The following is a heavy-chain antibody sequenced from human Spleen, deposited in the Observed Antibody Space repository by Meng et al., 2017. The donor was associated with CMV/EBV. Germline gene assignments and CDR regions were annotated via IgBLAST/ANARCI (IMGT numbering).Heavy chain of an antibody. CDR2: IWFDGTKI. D-gene: IGHD3-16*01. CDR1: GFTFSSYA. V-gene: IGHV3-33*06. Sequence: GGSLRLSCATSGFTFSSYAMHWVRQAPGKGLEWVAIIWFDGTKIYYADSVKGRFTISRDNSKGIVYLKMNSLRVEDTALYYCVKDHGLAYWYFDLWGRGTPVTVSS. CDR3: VKDHGLAYWYFDL. J-gene: IGHJ2*01.